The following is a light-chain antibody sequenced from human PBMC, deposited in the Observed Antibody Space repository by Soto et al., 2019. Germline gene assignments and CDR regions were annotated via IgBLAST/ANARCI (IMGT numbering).Light chain of an antibody. CDR3: QRTYNAHFS. J-gene: IGKJ3*01. Sequence: DIQLTQSPSSLSASVGDRVTITCRVSQGITSYLHWYRQKPGKVPKLLFYSASNLRSRVPSRFSGSGSGTDFTLNISSQQPEYVATYYSQRTYNAHFSFGPGTKGDIK. V-gene: IGKV1-27*01. CDR1: QGITSY. CDR2: SAS.